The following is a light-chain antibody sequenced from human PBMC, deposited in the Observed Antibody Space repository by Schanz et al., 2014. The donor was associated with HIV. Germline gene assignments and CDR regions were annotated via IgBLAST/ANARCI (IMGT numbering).Light chain of an antibody. Sequence: DIQMTQSPSSLSASVGDRVTITCRASQSISTYLNWYQQKPGKAPNLLIYTASSLQSGVPSRFSGSGSGTDFTLTISSLQPEDFGTYYCLQDYNYPFTFGPGTKVEIK. CDR3: LQDYNYPFT. J-gene: IGKJ3*01. V-gene: IGKV1-39*01. CDR1: QSISTY. CDR2: TAS.